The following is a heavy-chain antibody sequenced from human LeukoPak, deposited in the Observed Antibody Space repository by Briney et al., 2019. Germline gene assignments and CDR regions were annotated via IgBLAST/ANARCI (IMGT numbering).Heavy chain of an antibody. CDR2: INSDGRST. D-gene: IGHD6-13*01. Sequence: GGSLRLSCVASGFTFSRYWMHWVRQAPGKGLVWVSRINSDGRSTNYADSVKGRFSISRDNSKNTLYLQMNSLRAEDTAVYYCARGGPAAGRFDYWGQGTLVTVSS. CDR3: ARGGPAAGRFDY. CDR1: GFTFSRYW. J-gene: IGHJ4*02. V-gene: IGHV3-74*01.